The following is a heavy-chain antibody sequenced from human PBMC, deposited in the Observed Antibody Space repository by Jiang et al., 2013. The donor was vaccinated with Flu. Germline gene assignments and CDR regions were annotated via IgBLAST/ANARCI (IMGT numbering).Heavy chain of an antibody. CDR3: ARHPDFDM. CDR1: GFTFSSYW. J-gene: IGHJ3*02. V-gene: IGHV3-7*03. Sequence: QLLESGEAWSXGGSLRLSCAASGFTFSSYWMSWVRQAPGKGLEWVANLKQDGSEKNYVDSVRGRFTISRDNAESSLLLQMNSLRAEDTAVYYCARHPDFDMWGQGTMVTVSS. CDR2: LKQDGSEK. D-gene: IGHD1-14*01.